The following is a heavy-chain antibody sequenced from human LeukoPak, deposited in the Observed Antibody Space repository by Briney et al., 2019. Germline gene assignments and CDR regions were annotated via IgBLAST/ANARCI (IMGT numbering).Heavy chain of an antibody. CDR3: ARDRVTMVRGVIIQYYYYGMDV. D-gene: IGHD3-10*01. CDR1: GYTFTGYY. CDR2: INPNSGGT. V-gene: IGHV1-2*02. Sequence: ASVKVSCKASGYTFTGYYMHWVRQAPGQGLEWMGWINPNSGGTNYAQKFQGRVTMTRDTPISTAYMELSRLRSDGTAVYYCARDRVTMVRGVIIQYYYYGMDVWGQGTTVTVSS. J-gene: IGHJ6*02.